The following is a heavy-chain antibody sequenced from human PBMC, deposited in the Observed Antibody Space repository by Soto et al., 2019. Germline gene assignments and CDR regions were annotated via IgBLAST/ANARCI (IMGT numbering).Heavy chain of an antibody. V-gene: IGHV5-51*01. J-gene: IGHJ3*02. CDR3: SQGQVTISADKSTSTAYLQGSSLKASDTAMYYCARQHCSSTSCYAGSWEAFDI. CDR1: GYSFTSYW. D-gene: IGHD3-10*01. CDR2: IYPGDSDT. Sequence: GESLKISCKGSGYSFTSYWIGWVRQMPGKGLEWMGIIYPGDSDTRYSPSFQGQVTISADKSISPAYLHWSRLKAPDPTSPPPSQGQVTISADKSTSTAYLQGSSLKASDTAMYYCARQHCSSTSCYAGSWEAFDIWGQGTMVTVSS.